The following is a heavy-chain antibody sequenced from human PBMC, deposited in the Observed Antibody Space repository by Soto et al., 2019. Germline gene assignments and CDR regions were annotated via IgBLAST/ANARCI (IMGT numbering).Heavy chain of an antibody. J-gene: IGHJ6*02. V-gene: IGHV1-46*01. CDR3: ARDLVTSRYCISTSCFVPYYYYYSGMDI. Sequence: ASVKVSCKASGYTFTSDYMHWVRQAPGQGLEWMGIINPSGGSTSYAQKFQGRVTMTRDTSTSTVYMELSSLRSEDTAVYYCARDLVTSRYCISTSCFVPYYYYYSGMDICSQGTTVTVS. D-gene: IGHD2-2*01. CDR1: GYTFTSDY. CDR2: INPSGGST.